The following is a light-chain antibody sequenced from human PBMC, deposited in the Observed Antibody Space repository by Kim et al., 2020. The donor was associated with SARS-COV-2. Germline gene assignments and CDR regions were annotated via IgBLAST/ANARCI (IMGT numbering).Light chain of an antibody. Sequence: GQSIHIACSGTSSDVGAYNSVSWYQLHPGKAPNLIIYDVTKWPSGASGRFSGSKSGNTASLTISGLLAEDEADYYCSSFTDSSTFVFGTGTKVTVL. J-gene: IGLJ1*01. CDR1: SSDVGAYNS. CDR2: DVT. V-gene: IGLV2-14*03. CDR3: SSFTDSSTFV.